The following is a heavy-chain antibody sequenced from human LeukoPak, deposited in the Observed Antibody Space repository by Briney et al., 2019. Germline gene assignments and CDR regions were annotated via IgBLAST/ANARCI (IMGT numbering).Heavy chain of an antibody. CDR1: GFTFSSYG. D-gene: IGHD3-22*01. Sequence: GRSLTLSCAASGFTFSSYGMHWVRQAPGKGLEWVAVIWYDGSNKYYADSVKGRFTISRDNSKNTLYLQMNSLRAEDTAVYYCAKDLYYDSSGPFDYWGQGTLVTVSS. J-gene: IGHJ4*02. V-gene: IGHV3-33*06. CDR3: AKDLYYDSSGPFDY. CDR2: IWYDGSNK.